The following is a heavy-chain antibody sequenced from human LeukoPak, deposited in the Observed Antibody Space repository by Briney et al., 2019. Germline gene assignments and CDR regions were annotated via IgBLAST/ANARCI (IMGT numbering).Heavy chain of an antibody. CDR3: ARHSDYFAVFDY. J-gene: IGHJ4*02. V-gene: IGHV4-30-2*01. CDR1: GGSISSGGYS. D-gene: IGHD2/OR15-2a*01. CDR2: IYHSGST. Sequence: PSETLSLTCAGSGGSISSGGYSWSWIRQPPGKGLEWIGYIYHSGSTYYNPSLKSRVTISVDRSKNQFSLKLSSVTAADTAVYFCARHSDYFAVFDYWGQGTLVTVSS.